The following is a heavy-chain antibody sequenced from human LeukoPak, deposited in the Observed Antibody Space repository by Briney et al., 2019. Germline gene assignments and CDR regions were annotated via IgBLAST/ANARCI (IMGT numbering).Heavy chain of an antibody. J-gene: IGHJ4*02. Sequence: GGSLRPSCAASGFTFSSYWMSWVRQAPEKGLEWVANIKQHGSEEYYVDSVKGRFTISRDNAKNSVYLQMNSLRAEDTAVYYCARRSTSWDYFDYWGQGILVTVSS. D-gene: IGHD6-6*01. V-gene: IGHV3-7*01. CDR1: GFTFSSYW. CDR2: IKQHGSEE. CDR3: ARRSTSWDYFDY.